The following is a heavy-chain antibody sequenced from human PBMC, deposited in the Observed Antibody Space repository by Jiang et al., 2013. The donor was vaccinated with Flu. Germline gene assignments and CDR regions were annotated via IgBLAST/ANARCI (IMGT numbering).Heavy chain of an antibody. D-gene: IGHD5-24*01. Sequence: GPGLVKPSETLSLTCTVSGGSISSYYWSWIRQPPGKGLEWIGYIYYSGSTNYNPSLKSRVTISVDTSKKHFSLKLSSVTAADTAVYYCARWLQFRNYFDSWGQGTLVTVSS. J-gene: IGHJ4*02. CDR3: ARWLQFRNYFDS. CDR1: GGSISSYY. CDR2: IYYSGST. V-gene: IGHV4-59*01.